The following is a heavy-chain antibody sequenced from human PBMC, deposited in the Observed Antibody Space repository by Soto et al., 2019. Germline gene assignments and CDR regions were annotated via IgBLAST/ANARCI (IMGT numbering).Heavy chain of an antibody. CDR2: IIPIFGTA. J-gene: IGHJ6*02. D-gene: IGHD2-2*01. V-gene: IGHV1-69*01. Sequence: QVQLVQSGAEVKKPGSSVKVSCTASGGTFSSYAISWVRQAPGQGLEWMGGIIPIFGTANYAQKFQGRVTITADESTSTAYMELSSLRSEDTAVYYCATPPSYCSSTSCHPTNLLLDVWGQGTTVTVSS. CDR1: GGTFSSYA. CDR3: ATPPSYCSSTSCHPTNLLLDV.